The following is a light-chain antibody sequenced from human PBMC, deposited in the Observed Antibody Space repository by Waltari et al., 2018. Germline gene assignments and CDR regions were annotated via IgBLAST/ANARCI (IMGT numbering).Light chain of an antibody. V-gene: IGKV3-20*01. CDR2: DSS. J-gene: IGKJ1*01. Sequence: EIVLTQSPGTLSLSPGERTTLPCRASQSVSSSYLAWYQQKPGQAPRLLIYDSSRRATGIPDRFSGSGSGTDFTLTISRLEPEDFAVYYCQQYGGSLRTFGQGTKVEIK. CDR1: QSVSSSY. CDR3: QQYGGSLRT.